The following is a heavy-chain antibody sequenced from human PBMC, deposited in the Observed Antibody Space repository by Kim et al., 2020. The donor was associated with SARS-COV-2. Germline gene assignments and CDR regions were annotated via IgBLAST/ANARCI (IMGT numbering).Heavy chain of an antibody. Sequence: SETLSLTCTVSGGSISSSSYYWGWIRQPPGKGLEWIGSIYYSGSTYYNPSLKSRVTISVDTSKNQFSLKLSSVTAADTAVYYCAGRINYYDSSGYLDDAFDIWGQGTMVTVSS. CDR2: IYYSGST. D-gene: IGHD3-22*01. CDR1: GGSISSSSYY. V-gene: IGHV4-39*01. J-gene: IGHJ3*02. CDR3: AGRINYYDSSGYLDDAFDI.